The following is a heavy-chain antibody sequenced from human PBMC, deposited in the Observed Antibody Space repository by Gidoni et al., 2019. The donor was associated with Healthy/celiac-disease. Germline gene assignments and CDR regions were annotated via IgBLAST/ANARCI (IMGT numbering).Heavy chain of an antibody. CDR3: AKGYSSSSRGYFDY. J-gene: IGHJ4*02. V-gene: IGHV3-9*01. Sequence: EVQLVESGGGLVQPGRSLRLSCAASGFTFDDYAMHWVRQAPGKGLEWVSGISWNSGSIGYADSVKGRFTISRDNAKNSLYLQMNSLRAEDTALYYCAKGYSSSSRGYFDYWGQGTLVTVSS. CDR2: ISWNSGSI. CDR1: GFTFDDYA. D-gene: IGHD6-6*01.